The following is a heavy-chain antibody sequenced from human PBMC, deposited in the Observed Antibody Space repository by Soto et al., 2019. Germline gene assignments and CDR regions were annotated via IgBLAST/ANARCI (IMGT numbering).Heavy chain of an antibody. Sequence: EVQLLESGGGLVQPGGSLRLSCAPSGFTFSNNAITWVRQAPGKGLQWVTIISGSGDTSYYADSVKGRFTISRDNSRNTLYLQMNSLRAGDSAKYYCAKEGTSSLYYFDSWGPGTLVTVSS. V-gene: IGHV3-23*01. CDR2: ISGSGDTS. J-gene: IGHJ4*02. CDR3: AKEGTSSLYYFDS. D-gene: IGHD2-15*01. CDR1: GFTFSNNA.